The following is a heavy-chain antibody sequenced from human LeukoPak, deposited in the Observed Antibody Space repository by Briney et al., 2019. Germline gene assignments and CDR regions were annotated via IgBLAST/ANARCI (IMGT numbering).Heavy chain of an antibody. CDR1: GYTFTNYA. D-gene: IGHD4-17*01. CDR3: AGTYGDYRKGGMDV. CDR2: INAGNGNT. J-gene: IGHJ6*02. V-gene: IGHV1-3*01. Sequence: ASVKVSCKASGYTFTNYAMHWVRQAPGQRLEWMGWINAGNGNTKYSQKFQGRVTITRDTSASTAYMELSSLRSEDTAMYYCAGTYGDYRKGGMDVWGQGTTVTVSS.